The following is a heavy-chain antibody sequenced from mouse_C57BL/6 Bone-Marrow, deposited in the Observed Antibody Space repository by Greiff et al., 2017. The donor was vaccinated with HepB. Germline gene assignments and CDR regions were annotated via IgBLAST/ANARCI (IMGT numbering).Heavy chain of an antibody. J-gene: IGHJ3*01. CDR3: AHSTQFAY. V-gene: IGHV1-26*01. D-gene: IGHD2-5*01. CDR2: INPNNGGT. CDR1: GYTFTDYY. Sequence: EVQLQQSGPELVKPGASVKISCKASGYTFTDYYMNWVKQSHGKSLEWIGDINPNNGGTSYNQKFKGKATLTVDKSSSTAYMELRSLTSEDSAVYYCAHSTQFAYWGQGTLVTVSA.